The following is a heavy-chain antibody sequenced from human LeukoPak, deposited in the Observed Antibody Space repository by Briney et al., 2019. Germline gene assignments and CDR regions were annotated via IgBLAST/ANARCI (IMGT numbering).Heavy chain of an antibody. J-gene: IGHJ4*02. CDR3: AKDRGYCSGGSCYWGFYFDY. D-gene: IGHD2-15*01. Sequence: QPGRSLRLSCAASGVTFSSYGMHWVRHAPGKGLGWVAVISYDGSNKYYPDSVKGRFTISRNNSKNTLYLQMNTLRAEDTAMYYCAKDRGYCSGGSCYWGFYFDYWGQGTLVTVSS. V-gene: IGHV3-30*18. CDR1: GVTFSSYG. CDR2: ISYDGSNK.